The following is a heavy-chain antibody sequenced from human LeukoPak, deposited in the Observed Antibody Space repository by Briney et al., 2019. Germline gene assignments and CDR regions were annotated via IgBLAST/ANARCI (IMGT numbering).Heavy chain of an antibody. Sequence: SETLSLTCSVSGGSVSSRSHYWGWIRQPPGKGLEWIGSIYYSGSTYYAPSLKSRVTISVDTSKNQFSLKLSSVTAADTAVYYCARDTLPAARRDGMDVWGQGTTVTVSS. CDR3: ARDTLPAARRDGMDV. CDR2: IYYSGST. CDR1: GGSVSSRSHY. D-gene: IGHD2-2*01. V-gene: IGHV4-39*07. J-gene: IGHJ6*02.